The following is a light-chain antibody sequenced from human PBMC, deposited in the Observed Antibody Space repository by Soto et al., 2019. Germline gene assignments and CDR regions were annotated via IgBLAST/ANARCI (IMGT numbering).Light chain of an antibody. CDR2: DVS. CDR3: SSYTCSITRV. J-gene: IGLJ1*01. Sequence: QSVLTQPASVSGSPGQSIAISCTGTSSDVGGYNYVSWYQLHPGKAPKLIIYDVSNRPSGVSNRFSGSKSGNTASLTISGLQPEDEADYYCSSYTCSITRVFGTGTKVTVL. V-gene: IGLV2-14*01. CDR1: SSDVGGYNY.